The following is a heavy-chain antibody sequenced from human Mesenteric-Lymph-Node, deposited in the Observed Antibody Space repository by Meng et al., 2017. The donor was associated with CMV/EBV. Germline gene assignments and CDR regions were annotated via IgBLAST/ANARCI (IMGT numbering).Heavy chain of an antibody. D-gene: IGHD6-6*01. J-gene: IGHJ4*02. V-gene: IGHV4-30-4*08. Sequence: SISSGDYYWSSLRQPPGKGLEWIGYIYYSGSTYYNPSLKSRVTISVDTSKNQFSLKLSSVTAADTAVYYCARVGRGGFEYSSPVDYWGQGTLVTVSS. CDR1: SISSGDYY. CDR2: IYYSGST. CDR3: ARVGRGGFEYSSPVDY.